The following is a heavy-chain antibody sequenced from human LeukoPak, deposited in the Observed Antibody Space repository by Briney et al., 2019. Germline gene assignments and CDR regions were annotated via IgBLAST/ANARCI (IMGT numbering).Heavy chain of an antibody. CDR3: AKAPVGELFPFDY. CDR2: ISWNSGSI. V-gene: IGHV3-9*01. Sequence: PGRSLRLSCAASGFTFDDYAMHWVRQAPGKGLEWVSGISWNSGSIGYADSVKGRFTISRDNAKNSLYLQMNSLRAEDTALYYCAKAPVGELFPFDYWGQGTLVTVSS. CDR1: GFTFDDYA. J-gene: IGHJ4*02. D-gene: IGHD3-10*01.